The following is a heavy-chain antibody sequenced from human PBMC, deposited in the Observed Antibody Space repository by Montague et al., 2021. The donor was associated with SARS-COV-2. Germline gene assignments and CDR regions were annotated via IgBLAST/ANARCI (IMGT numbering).Heavy chain of an antibody. V-gene: IGHV4-34*01. D-gene: IGHD3-10*01. J-gene: IGHJ6*02. CDR2: INHSGST. CDR3: ARVCYYGSGTSLGMDV. CDR1: GGSFSGYY. Sequence: SETLSLTCAVYGGSFSGYYWSWIRRPPGKGLEWIGEINHSGSTNYNPSLKSRVTISVDTSKNQFSLKLSSVTAADTAVYYCARVCYYGSGTSLGMDVWGQGTTVTVSS.